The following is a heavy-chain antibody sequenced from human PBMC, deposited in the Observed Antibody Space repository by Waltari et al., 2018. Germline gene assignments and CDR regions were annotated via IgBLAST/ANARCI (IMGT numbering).Heavy chain of an antibody. CDR1: GGSISSGGYY. V-gene: IGHV4-31*03. D-gene: IGHD3-22*01. CDR3: AMTQYYYDSSGEAGGAFDI. CDR2: IHYSGST. Sequence: QVQLQESGPGLVKPSQTLSLTCTVPGGSISSGGYYWSWLRQHPGTGLEWIGYIHYSGSTYYNPSLKSRVTISVDTSKNQFSLKLSSVTAADTAVYYCAMTQYYYDSSGEAGGAFDIWGQGTMVTVSS. J-gene: IGHJ3*02.